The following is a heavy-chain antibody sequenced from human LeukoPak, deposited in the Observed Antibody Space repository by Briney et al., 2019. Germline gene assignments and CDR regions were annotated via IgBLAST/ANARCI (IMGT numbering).Heavy chain of an antibody. CDR2: IYYSGST. D-gene: IGHD3-22*01. V-gene: IGHV4-59*12. J-gene: IGHJ4*02. Sequence: PSETLSLTCTVSGGSISSYYWSWIRQPPGKGLEWIGYIYYSGSTNYNPSLKSRVTISVDTSKNQFSLKLSSVTAADTAVYYCARDYYDSSGYYYYWGQGTLVTVSS. CDR1: GGSISSYY. CDR3: ARDYYDSSGYYYY.